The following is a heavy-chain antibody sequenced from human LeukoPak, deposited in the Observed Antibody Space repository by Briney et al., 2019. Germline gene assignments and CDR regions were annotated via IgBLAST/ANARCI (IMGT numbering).Heavy chain of an antibody. CDR2: ISSSSSYI. J-gene: IGHJ3*02. V-gene: IGHV3-21*01. CDR3: ARERYCSGGSCYFDI. Sequence: GGSLRLSCAASGYTFSSYSMNWVRQAPGKGLEWVSSISSSSSYIYYADSVKGRFTISRDNAKNSLYLQMNSLRAEDTAVYYCARERYCSGGSCYFDIWGQGTMVTVSS. D-gene: IGHD2-15*01. CDR1: GYTFSSYS.